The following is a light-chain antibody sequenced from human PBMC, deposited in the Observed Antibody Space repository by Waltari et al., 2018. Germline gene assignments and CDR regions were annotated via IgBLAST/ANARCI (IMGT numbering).Light chain of an antibody. V-gene: IGKV1-39*01. CDR2: AAS. Sequence: DIQMTQSPSSLSASVGDRVTITCRASQSISSYLNWYQQKPGKAPKLLIYAASSLQSGVPSRFSGSVSGTDFTRTISSLQPEDFATYYCQQSYSTPNTFGQGTKLEIK. CDR1: QSISSY. J-gene: IGKJ2*01. CDR3: QQSYSTPNT.